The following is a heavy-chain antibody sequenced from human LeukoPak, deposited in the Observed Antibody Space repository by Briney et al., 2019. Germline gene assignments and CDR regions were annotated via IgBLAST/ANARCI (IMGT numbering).Heavy chain of an antibody. Sequence: SETLSLTCAVYGGSFSAYYWSWIRQPPGKGLEWIGEINHSGSTSYNPPLKSRATISVDTSKIQFSLKLNSVTAADTAVYYCELYTSITTRNPVDYWGQGTLVTVSS. D-gene: IGHD6-6*01. CDR2: INHSGST. CDR1: GGSFSAYY. J-gene: IGHJ4*02. CDR3: ELYTSITTRNPVDY. V-gene: IGHV4-34*01.